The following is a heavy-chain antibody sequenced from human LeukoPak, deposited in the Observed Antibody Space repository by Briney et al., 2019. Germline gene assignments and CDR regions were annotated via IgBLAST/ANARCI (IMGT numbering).Heavy chain of an antibody. CDR1: GFTFSTYA. CDR2: IIDSGGAT. D-gene: IGHD6-19*01. V-gene: IGHV3-23*01. Sequence: GGSLRLSCAASGFTFSTYAMSWVRQAPRRGLEWVSSIIDSGGATYYADSVKGRFTISRDNSKNTLYLQMNSLRAEDTAVYYCAKDSGNSGWYVDNWGQGTLVTVSS. J-gene: IGHJ4*02. CDR3: AKDSGNSGWYVDN.